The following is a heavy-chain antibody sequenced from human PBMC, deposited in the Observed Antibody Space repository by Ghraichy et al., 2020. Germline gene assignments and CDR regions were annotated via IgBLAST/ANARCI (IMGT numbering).Heavy chain of an antibody. V-gene: IGHV4-34*01. D-gene: IGHD2-2*01. CDR2: INHSGST. J-gene: IGHJ4*02. Sequence: SETLSLTCAVYGGSFSGYYWSWIRQPPGKGLEWIGEINHSGSTNYNPSLKSRVTISVDTSKNQFSLRLSSVTAADTAVYYCARGVRRRIGIVVVPAANGRRPDYFDYWGQGTLVTVSS. CDR1: GGSFSGYY. CDR3: ARGVRRRIGIVVVPAANGRRPDYFDY.